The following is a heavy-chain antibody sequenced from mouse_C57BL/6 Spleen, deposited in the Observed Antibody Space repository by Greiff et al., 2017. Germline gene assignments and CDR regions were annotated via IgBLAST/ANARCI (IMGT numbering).Heavy chain of an antibody. V-gene: IGHV1-64*01. J-gene: IGHJ3*01. Sequence: VQLQQPGAELVKPGASVKLSCKASGYTFTSYWMPWVKQRPGQGLEWIGMIHPNSGSTNYNEKFKSKATLTVDKSSSTAYMQRSSLTYEDSAVYYCASQYWGWFAYWGQGTLVTVSA. CDR1: GYTFTSYW. CDR3: ASQYWGWFAY. CDR2: IHPNSGST. D-gene: IGHD4-1*01.